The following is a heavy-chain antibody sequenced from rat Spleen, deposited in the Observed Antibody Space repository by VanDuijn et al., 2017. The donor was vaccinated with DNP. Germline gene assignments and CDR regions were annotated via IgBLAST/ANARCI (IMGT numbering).Heavy chain of an antibody. CDR2: ISYSGYT. V-gene: IGHV3-1*01. CDR3: ARWTTGFDY. J-gene: IGHJ2*01. Sequence: EVQLQESGPGLVKPSQSLSLTCSVAIYSITNNYWAWIRRFPGNKLEWMGYISYSGYTNYNPSLRGRVSITRDTSKNQFFLQLNSIIAEDTATYYCARWTTGFDYWGQGVMVTVSS. D-gene: IGHD1-4*01. CDR1: IYSITNNY.